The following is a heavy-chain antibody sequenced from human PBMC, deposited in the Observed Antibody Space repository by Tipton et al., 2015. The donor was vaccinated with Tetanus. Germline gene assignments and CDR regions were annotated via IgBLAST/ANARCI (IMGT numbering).Heavy chain of an antibody. V-gene: IGHV4-31*03. CDR3: ARISLGEGAFDI. Sequence: TLSLTCTVSGGPIGSGAYYWSWIRQHPGKGLEWIGNIYDSGSTYYNTSLKSRVTISVDTSKNQFSLKLNSVTAADTAVYYCARISLGEGAFDICGQGTMVTVSS. J-gene: IGHJ3*02. CDR1: GGPIGSGAYY. D-gene: IGHD3-10*01. CDR2: IYDSGST.